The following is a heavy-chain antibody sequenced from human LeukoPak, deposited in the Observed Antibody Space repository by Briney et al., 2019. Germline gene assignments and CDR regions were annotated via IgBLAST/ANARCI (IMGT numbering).Heavy chain of an antibody. Sequence: PGGSLRLSCAASGFTVSSNYMNWVRQAPGKGLEWVANIKKDGSEKYYVDSVKGRFAISRDNAKTSLYLQMNSLRAEDTAVYYCARGLSGVTGYTYGRGIDYWGQGTLVTVSS. V-gene: IGHV3-7*01. J-gene: IGHJ4*02. CDR3: ARGLSGVTGYTYGRGIDY. CDR2: IKKDGSEK. CDR1: GFTVSSNY. D-gene: IGHD5-18*01.